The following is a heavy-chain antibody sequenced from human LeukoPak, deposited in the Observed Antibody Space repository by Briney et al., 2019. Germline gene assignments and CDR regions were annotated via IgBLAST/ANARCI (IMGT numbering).Heavy chain of an antibody. Sequence: TGGSLRLSCAASGLTVSNNYMSWVRQAPGKGLEWVSLIYSGGSTYFADSVKGRFTISRDSSKNTPYLQRNILTAEDTAVYYCSRGGGSFLFDYWGQGTLVTVPS. J-gene: IGHJ4*02. CDR3: SRGGGSFLFDY. CDR2: IYSGGST. V-gene: IGHV3-53*01. CDR1: GLTVSNNY. D-gene: IGHD1-26*01.